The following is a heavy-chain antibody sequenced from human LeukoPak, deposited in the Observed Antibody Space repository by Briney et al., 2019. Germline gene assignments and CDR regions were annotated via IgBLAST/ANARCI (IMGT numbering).Heavy chain of an antibody. CDR1: GFTFSSYG. J-gene: IGHJ6*03. Sequence: GGSLRLSCAASGFTFSSYGMHWVRQAPGKGLEWVAFIRYDGSNKYYADSVKGRFTISRDNSKNTLYLQMNSLRPEDTAVYFCAKDKADSGYDDFSYYYFYHMDVWGKGTTVTVSS. V-gene: IGHV3-30*02. CDR2: IRYDGSNK. D-gene: IGHD5-12*01. CDR3: AKDKADSGYDDFSYYYFYHMDV.